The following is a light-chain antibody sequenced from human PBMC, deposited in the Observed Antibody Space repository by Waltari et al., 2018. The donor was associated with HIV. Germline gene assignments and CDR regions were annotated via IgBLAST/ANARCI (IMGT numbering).Light chain of an antibody. V-gene: IGLV1-40*01. CDR3: QSYDITLSASVV. CDR2: GNK. J-gene: IGLJ2*01. CDR1: TSNIGADYD. Sequence: QSVLTQPPSVSGAPGQRVTISCTVSTSNIGADYDVHWYQQIPGTAPKLLISGNKNRPSGVPDRFSASKSGTSASLTITGLQAEDEADYFCQSYDITLSASVVFGGGTKLTVL.